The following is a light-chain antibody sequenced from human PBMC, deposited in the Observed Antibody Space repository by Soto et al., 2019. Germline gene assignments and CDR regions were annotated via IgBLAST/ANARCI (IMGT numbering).Light chain of an antibody. J-gene: IGKJ2*01. CDR1: QSVDTT. CDR2: SAS. V-gene: IGKV3-15*01. Sequence: EVGMTQSPATLSVSPGDRATLSCRASQSVDTTVVWYQQKPGQPPRLLVHSASIRATGVPARFTGIGSGTDFTLTISGLQSDDFAIYYCQQYYNWPPYTFGQGTRLQIK. CDR3: QQYYNWPPYT.